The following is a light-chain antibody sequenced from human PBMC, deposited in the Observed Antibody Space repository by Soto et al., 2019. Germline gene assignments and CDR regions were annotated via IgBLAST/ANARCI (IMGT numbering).Light chain of an antibody. CDR1: QSISSY. CDR3: RQSDSTPRT. V-gene: IGKV1-39*01. J-gene: IGKJ1*01. CDR2: ATS. Sequence: DIQMTQSPSSLSASVGDRVTITCRASQSISSYLNWYQQKPGNAPKLLIYATSSLQSGVPSRFSGSGSGTDISRTIYSLVPAEVAPYYCRQSDSTPRTFGQGTKVESK.